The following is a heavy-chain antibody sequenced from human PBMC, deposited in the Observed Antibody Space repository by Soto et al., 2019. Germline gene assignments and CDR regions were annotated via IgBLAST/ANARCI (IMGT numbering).Heavy chain of an antibody. CDR2: IKSDGSST. D-gene: IGHD3-22*01. J-gene: IGHJ3*02. V-gene: IGHV3-74*01. Sequence: GGSLRLSCAASGFNFRSDCMHWVRQGPGKGLTWVSRIKSDGSSTSYADSVKGRFTISTDNAKKTLYLQMNSLRVEDTAMYYCARDPGGGPYYYDSRDDAFDIWGQGTMVTVSS. CDR1: GFNFRSDC. CDR3: ARDPGGGPYYYDSRDDAFDI.